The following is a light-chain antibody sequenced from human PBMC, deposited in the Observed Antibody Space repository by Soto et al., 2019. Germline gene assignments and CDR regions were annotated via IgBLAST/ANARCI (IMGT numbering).Light chain of an antibody. CDR1: SSYVGSYNL. V-gene: IGLV2-23*01. CDR3: CSYETSSTYV. J-gene: IGLJ1*01. Sequence: TGTSSYVGSYNLVSWYQHHPCKTPKLMIYEGSRRPSGVSNRFSASKFGNTASLTISGLQAEDEAEYYCCSYETSSTYVFGRGTKVTVL. CDR2: EGS.